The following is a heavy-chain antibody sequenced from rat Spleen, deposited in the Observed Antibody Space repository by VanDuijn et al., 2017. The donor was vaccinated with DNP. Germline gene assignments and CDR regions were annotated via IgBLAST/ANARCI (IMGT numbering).Heavy chain of an antibody. Sequence: EVQLVESGGGLVQPGRSLKLSCAASGFTFSDYYMAWVRQAPKKGLEWVASISYEGSSTYYGDSVKGRFTISRDNAKSTLYLQMNSLRSEDTATYYCARHGILCGYWGQGVMVTVSS. V-gene: IGHV5-22*01. CDR3: ARHGILCGY. CDR2: ISYEGSST. D-gene: IGHD1-6*01. J-gene: IGHJ2*01. CDR1: GFTFSDYY.